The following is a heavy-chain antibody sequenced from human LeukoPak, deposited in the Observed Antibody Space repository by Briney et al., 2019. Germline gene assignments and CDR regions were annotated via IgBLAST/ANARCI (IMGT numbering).Heavy chain of an antibody. CDR2: ISWNSGTK. V-gene: IGHV3-9*01. Sequence: HPGGSLRLSCAASGFTFDDYAMHWVRHAPGKGLEWVSGISWNSGTKGYADSVKGRFTISRDNAKNSLYLQMNSLRAEDTAVYYCARDARYCSAFDYWGQGTLVTVSS. J-gene: IGHJ4*02. CDR1: GFTFDDYA. CDR3: ARDARYCSAFDY. D-gene: IGHD2-15*01.